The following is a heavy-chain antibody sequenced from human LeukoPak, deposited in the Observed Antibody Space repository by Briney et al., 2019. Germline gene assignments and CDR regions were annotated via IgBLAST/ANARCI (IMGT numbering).Heavy chain of an antibody. D-gene: IGHD3-9*01. V-gene: IGHV3-33*01. Sequence: GGSLRLSCAASGFTFSSYGMHWVRQAPGKGLEWVAVKWYDGSNKYYADSVKGRFTISRDNSKNTLYLQMNSLRAEDTAVYYCARVGHEILTGIDYWGQGTLVTVSS. J-gene: IGHJ4*02. CDR1: GFTFSSYG. CDR3: ARVGHEILTGIDY. CDR2: KWYDGSNK.